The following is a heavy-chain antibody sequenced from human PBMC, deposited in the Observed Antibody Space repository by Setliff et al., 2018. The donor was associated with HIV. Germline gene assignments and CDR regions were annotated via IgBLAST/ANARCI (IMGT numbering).Heavy chain of an antibody. Sequence: ASVKVSCKASGYIFNTFGITWVRQAPGQGLEWMGWISNSNANTNYAQEFQGRVTVTTDTSTSTAYMELRTLRSDDTAVYCCARAGAARTTHFDYWGQGTLVTVSS. J-gene: IGHJ4*02. CDR2: ISNSNANT. V-gene: IGHV1-18*01. CDR3: ARAGAARTTHFDY. D-gene: IGHD1-7*01. CDR1: GYIFNTFG.